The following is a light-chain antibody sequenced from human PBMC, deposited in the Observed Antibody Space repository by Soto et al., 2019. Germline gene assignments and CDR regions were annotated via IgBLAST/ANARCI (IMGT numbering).Light chain of an antibody. J-gene: IGKJ4*01. V-gene: IGKV3-11*01. Sequence: EIVLTQSPATLSLSPGERATLSFRASQSVSSYLAWYQHKPGQAPRLLMYDATNRATGIPARFSGSGSGADFTLTINSLEPEDFAVYYCQQRSSWPLTFGGGTKVEIK. CDR2: DAT. CDR1: QSVSSY. CDR3: QQRSSWPLT.